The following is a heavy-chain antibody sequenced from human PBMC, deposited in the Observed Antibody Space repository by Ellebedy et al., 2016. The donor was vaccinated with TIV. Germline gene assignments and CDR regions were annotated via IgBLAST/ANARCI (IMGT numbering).Heavy chain of an antibody. V-gene: IGHV3-9*01. CDR1: GFTFDDYA. D-gene: IGHD3-10*01. CDR2: ISWNSGSI. J-gene: IGHJ4*02. CDR3: AKDIFPGSSRKSYFDY. Sequence: SLKISXAASGFTFDDYAMHWVRQAPGKGLEWVSGISWNSGSIGYADSVKGRFTISRDNAKNSLYLQMNSLRAEDTALYYCAKDIFPGSSRKSYFDYWGQGTLVTVSS.